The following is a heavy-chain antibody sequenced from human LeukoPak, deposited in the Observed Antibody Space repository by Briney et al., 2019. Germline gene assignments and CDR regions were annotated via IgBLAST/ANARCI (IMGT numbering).Heavy chain of an antibody. J-gene: IGHJ4*02. CDR1: GGSISSSSHY. D-gene: IGHD2-2*01. CDR3: ARVNIVVVPSANFDS. V-gene: IGHV4-39*01. Sequence: ASETLSLTCSVSGGSISSSSHYWDWIRQPPGEGLEWTGSIYYSGSTYYNPSLKSRATVSVDTSKNQFSLRLSSVTAADTAVYFCARVNIVVVPSANFDSWGQGALVTVSS. CDR2: IYYSGST.